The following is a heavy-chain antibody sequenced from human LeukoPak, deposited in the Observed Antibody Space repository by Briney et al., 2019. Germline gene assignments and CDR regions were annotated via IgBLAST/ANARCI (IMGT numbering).Heavy chain of an antibody. V-gene: IGHV3-48*03. Sequence: GGSLRLSCAASGSTFSSFEMNWVRQAPGKGLEWVSYISSSRSTIYYADSVKGRFTISRDNAKNSLYLQMNSLRVEDTAVYYCAREGVMAPYYFDYWGQGTLVTVSS. CDR3: AREGVMAPYYFDY. D-gene: IGHD3-16*01. CDR1: GSTFSSFE. J-gene: IGHJ4*02. CDR2: ISSSRSTI.